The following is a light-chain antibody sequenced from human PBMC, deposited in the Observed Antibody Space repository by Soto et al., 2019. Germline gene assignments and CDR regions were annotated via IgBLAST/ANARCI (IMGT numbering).Light chain of an antibody. J-gene: IGKJ1*01. CDR1: QSISSF. V-gene: IGKV1-39*01. CDR2: GAS. CDR3: QQTYSSPQT. Sequence: DIQMTQSPSSLSASVGDRVTITCRASQSISSFLNWYQQKPGKAPKLLVYGASSLQSGVPSRVSGSGPGTDFTLTISSLQPEDFATYFCQQTYSSPQTFGQGTKVDIK.